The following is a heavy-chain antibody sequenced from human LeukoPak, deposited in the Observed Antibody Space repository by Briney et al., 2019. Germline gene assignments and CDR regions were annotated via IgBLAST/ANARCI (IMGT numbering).Heavy chain of an antibody. J-gene: IGHJ4*02. Sequence: GRSLRLSCAASGFTFSSYAMNWVRQAPGKGLEWVSTISGSGGSTYYADSVKGRFTISRDNSKNTLYLQMNSLRVEDTAVYYCAKDLTNYYFDYWGQGTLVTVSS. CDR2: ISGSGGST. V-gene: IGHV3-23*01. CDR1: GFTFSSYA. CDR3: AKDLTNYYFDY.